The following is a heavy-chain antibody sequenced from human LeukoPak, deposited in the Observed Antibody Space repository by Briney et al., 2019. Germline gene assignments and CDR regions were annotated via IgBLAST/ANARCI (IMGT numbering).Heavy chain of an antibody. D-gene: IGHD3-22*01. V-gene: IGHV3-23*01. Sequence: PGGSLRLSCAASGFTFSSYAMSWVRQAPGKGLEWVSAISGSGGSTYYADSVKGRFTISRDNSKNTLYLQMNSLRAEDTAVYYCARRPTWGTAMVNPDSSGYQVSYYGMDVWGQGTTVTVSS. CDR2: ISGSGGST. J-gene: IGHJ6*02. CDR1: GFTFSSYA. CDR3: ARRPTWGTAMVNPDSSGYQVSYYGMDV.